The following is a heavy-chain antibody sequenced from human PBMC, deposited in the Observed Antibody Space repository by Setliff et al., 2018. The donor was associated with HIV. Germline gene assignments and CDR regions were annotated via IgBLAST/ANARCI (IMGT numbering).Heavy chain of an antibody. J-gene: IGHJ4*02. CDR1: GFTFSTYS. CDR3: ARGAVTLVYFDY. CDR2: ISSSSRSK. D-gene: IGHD6-19*01. V-gene: IGHV3-21*01. Sequence: GGSLRLSCEASGFTFSTYSMNWVRQAPGKGLEWVSSISSSSRSKYYADSVKGRFTISRDNAKNSLYLQMNSLRAEDTAVYYCARGAVTLVYFDYWGQGTLVTVSS.